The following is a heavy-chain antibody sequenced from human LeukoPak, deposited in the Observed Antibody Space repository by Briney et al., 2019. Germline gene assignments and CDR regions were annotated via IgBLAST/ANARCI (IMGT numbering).Heavy chain of an antibody. D-gene: IGHD4-11*01. CDR2: IIPIFGTA. J-gene: IGHJ4*02. Sequence: SVKVSCKASGGTFSSYAISWVRQAPGQGPEWMGGIIPIFGTANYAQKFQGRVTITADESTSTAYMELSSLRSEDTAVYYCARANHYSNPLFDYWGQGTLVTVSS. CDR3: ARANHYSNPLFDY. V-gene: IGHV1-69*13. CDR1: GGTFSSYA.